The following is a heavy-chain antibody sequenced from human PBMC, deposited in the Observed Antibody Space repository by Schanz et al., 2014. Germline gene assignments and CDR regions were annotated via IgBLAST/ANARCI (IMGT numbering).Heavy chain of an antibody. J-gene: IGHJ4*02. Sequence: QVQLVQSGTQVKKPGASVKVSCKASGYTLSAYSLHWVRQAPGQGLEWMGRIVPIAGITNYAQRFQGRVTITADKSSDTAYMELSSLRSEDTAVYYCARGRTFDYWGQGTLVTVSS. V-gene: IGHV1-46*01. CDR2: IVPIAGIT. CDR3: ARGRTFDY. CDR1: GYTLSAYS.